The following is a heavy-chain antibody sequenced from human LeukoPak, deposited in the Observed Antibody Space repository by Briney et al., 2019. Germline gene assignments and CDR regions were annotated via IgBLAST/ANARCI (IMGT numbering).Heavy chain of an antibody. V-gene: IGHV3-30*01. D-gene: IGHD3-10*01. CDR1: GFTFSSYA. Sequence: PGRSLRLSCAASGFTFSSYALHWVRQAPGKGLEWVAVISYDGTNKYHADSVKGRFTISRDNSKNTLYLQMNSLRAEDTAVYYCARDSTYYYDSGSSGPHYFDYWGQGTLVTVSS. J-gene: IGHJ4*02. CDR2: ISYDGTNK. CDR3: ARDSTYYYDSGSSGPHYFDY.